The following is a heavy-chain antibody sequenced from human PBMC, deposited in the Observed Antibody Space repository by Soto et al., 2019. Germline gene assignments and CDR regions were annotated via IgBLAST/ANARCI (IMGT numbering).Heavy chain of an antibody. CDR3: AKELEPVGGTTTTPSFDY. CDR1: GFTFSSYA. D-gene: IGHD1-26*01. CDR2: ISGSGRSK. V-gene: IGHV3-23*01. J-gene: IGHJ4*02. Sequence: GGSLRLSCAASGFTFSSYAMSWVRQAPGKGLEWVSAISGSGRSKYYADSVKGRFTISRDNSKNTVYLEMNSLTAGDTAIYYCAKELEPVGGTTTTPSFDYWGQGILVTVSS.